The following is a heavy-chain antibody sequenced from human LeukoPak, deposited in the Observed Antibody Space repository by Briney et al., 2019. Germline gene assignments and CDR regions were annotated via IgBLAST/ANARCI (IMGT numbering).Heavy chain of an antibody. CDR1: GFTFRNYG. V-gene: IGHV3-30*18. J-gene: IGHJ3*01. D-gene: IGHD2-8*01. CDR2: MSYDGIDE. Sequence: GRSLRLSCATSGFTFRNYGMHWVRQAPGKGLEWVAVMSYDGIDEYYADSVKGRFTISRDNSNNTLYLQMNSLRAGDTAVYYCAKDPSQYDTNTFDVWGQGTMVTVSS. CDR3: AKDPSQYDTNTFDV.